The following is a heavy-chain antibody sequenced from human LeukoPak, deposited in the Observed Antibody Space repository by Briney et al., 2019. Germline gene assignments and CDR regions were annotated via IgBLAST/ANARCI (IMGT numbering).Heavy chain of an antibody. D-gene: IGHD2-15*01. CDR3: VVVAPTDYFDH. CDR1: VFTFSSFA. CDR2: ISGSGGST. Sequence: GGCLRPSCALSVFTFSSFAMSWVRQAPGKGLGWVSAISGSGGSTYYADTVKGRFTISRDNAKNTLYLQMNSLRAEDTGVYYCVVVAPTDYFDHWGQGTLVTVSS. J-gene: IGHJ4*02. V-gene: IGHV3-23*01.